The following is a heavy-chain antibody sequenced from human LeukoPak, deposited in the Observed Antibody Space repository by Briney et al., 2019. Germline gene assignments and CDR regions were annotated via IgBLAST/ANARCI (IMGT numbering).Heavy chain of an antibody. CDR3: AKSAPFLEWLLDY. Sequence: PGGSLRLSCAASGFTFSSYGMHWVRQAPGKGLEWVAFIRYDGSNKYYADSVKGRFTISKDDSKNTLYLQMNSLRAEDTAVYYCAKSAPFLEWLLDYWGQGTLVTVSS. V-gene: IGHV3-30*02. CDR2: IRYDGSNK. D-gene: IGHD3-3*01. CDR1: GFTFSSYG. J-gene: IGHJ4*02.